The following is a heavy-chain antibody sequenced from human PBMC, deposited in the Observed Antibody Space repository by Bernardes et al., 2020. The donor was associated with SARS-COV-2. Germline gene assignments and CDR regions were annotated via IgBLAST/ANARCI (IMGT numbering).Heavy chain of an antibody. CDR3: TRGGPRSVMDY. CDR2: IYVNSNT. Sequence: GGSLRLSCAASELLVESNYMSWVRETPGKGLEWVAVIYVNSNTQYADSVKDRFTISRDNSKNTLYLQMSSLRAEDTAVYYCTRGGPRSVMDYWGQGT. J-gene: IGHJ4*02. D-gene: IGHD3-16*01. V-gene: IGHV3-53*01. CDR1: ELLVESNY.